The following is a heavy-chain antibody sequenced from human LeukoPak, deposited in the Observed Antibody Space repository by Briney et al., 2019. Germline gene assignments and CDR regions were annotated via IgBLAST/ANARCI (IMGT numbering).Heavy chain of an antibody. Sequence: GGSLRLSCAASGFTFSSYEMNWVRQAPGKGLEWVSNISGSGRGGATYYADSVKGRFTISRDNPKNTLYLQMNSLRAEDTAVYYCAKSGLNRFDYWGQGTLVTVSS. CDR1: GFTFSSYE. CDR3: AKSGLNRFDY. V-gene: IGHV3-23*01. D-gene: IGHD2-15*01. CDR2: ISGSGRGGAT. J-gene: IGHJ4*02.